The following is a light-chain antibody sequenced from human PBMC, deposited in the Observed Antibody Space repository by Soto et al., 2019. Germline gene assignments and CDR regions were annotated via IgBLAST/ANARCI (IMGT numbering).Light chain of an antibody. Sequence: SSELTQPPSVSVAPGQTARITCGETNIGSKSVHWYQQKAGQAPVLVVHDDSDRPSGIPERFSGSNSGNTATLSISRVEAGDEADYYCQVWDTGSDRVIFGGGTKLTVL. CDR1: NIGSKS. CDR3: QVWDTGSDRVI. J-gene: IGLJ2*01. V-gene: IGLV3-21*02. CDR2: DDS.